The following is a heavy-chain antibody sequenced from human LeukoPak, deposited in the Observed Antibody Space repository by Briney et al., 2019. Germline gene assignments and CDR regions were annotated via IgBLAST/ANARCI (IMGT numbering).Heavy chain of an antibody. Sequence: SETLPLTCTVSGGSISSYYWSWIRQPPGKGLEWIGYIYYSGSTNYNPSLKSRVTISVDTSKNQFSLKLSSVTAADTAVYYCASIVGGYFDYWGQGTLVTVSS. CDR2: IYYSGST. D-gene: IGHD1-26*01. V-gene: IGHV4-59*01. J-gene: IGHJ4*02. CDR1: GGSISSYY. CDR3: ASIVGGYFDY.